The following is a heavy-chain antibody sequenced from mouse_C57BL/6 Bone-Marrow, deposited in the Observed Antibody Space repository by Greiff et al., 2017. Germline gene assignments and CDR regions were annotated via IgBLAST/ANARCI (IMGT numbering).Heavy chain of an antibody. CDR3: ARSSIYYDYVRFAY. CDR1: GYTFTSYG. CDR2: IYIGNGYT. D-gene: IGHD2-4*01. V-gene: IGHV1-58*01. J-gene: IGHJ3*01. Sequence: EVKLVESGAELVRPGSSVKMSCKTSGYTFTSYGINWVKQRPGQGLEWIGYIYIGNGYTEYNEKFKGKATLTSDTSSSTAYMQLSSLTSEDSAIYFCARSSIYYDYVRFAYWGQGTLVTVSA.